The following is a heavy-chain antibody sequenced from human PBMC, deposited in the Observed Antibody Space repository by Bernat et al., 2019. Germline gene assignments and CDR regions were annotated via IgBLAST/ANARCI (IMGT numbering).Heavy chain of an antibody. D-gene: IGHD5-18*01. CDR3: ARQGWRETWIQLWLNWFDP. Sequence: QLQLQESGPGLVKPSETLSLTCTVSGGSISSSSYYWGWIRQPPGKGLEWIGSIYYSGSTYYNPSLKSRVTISVDTSKNQFSLKLSSVTAADTAVYYCARQGWRETWIQLWLNWFDPWGQGTLVTVSS. V-gene: IGHV4-39*01. CDR2: IYYSGST. CDR1: GGSISSSSYY. J-gene: IGHJ5*02.